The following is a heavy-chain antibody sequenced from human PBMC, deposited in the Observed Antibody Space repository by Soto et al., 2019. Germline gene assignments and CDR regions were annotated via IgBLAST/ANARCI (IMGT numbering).Heavy chain of an antibody. CDR3: ARLSRLNYYDTSGFFKDNWFDP. J-gene: IGHJ5*02. Sequence: QVQLVQSGAEVKKPGSSMKVSCKASGGTFNSYDINWVRQAPGQGLEWMGGIIPIVETPKYAQKFQGRVTITADESTNTVYMELSSLRSEDTAMYYCARLSRLNYYDTSGFFKDNWFDPWVQGTLVTVSS. V-gene: IGHV1-69*01. CDR1: GGTFNSYD. D-gene: IGHD3-22*01. CDR2: IIPIVETP.